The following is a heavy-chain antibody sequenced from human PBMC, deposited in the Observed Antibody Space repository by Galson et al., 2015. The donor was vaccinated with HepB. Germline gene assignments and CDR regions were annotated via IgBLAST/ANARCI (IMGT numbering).Heavy chain of an antibody. D-gene: IGHD3-3*01. Sequence: SLRLSCAASGFTFSSYSMNWVRQAPGKGLEWVSSISSSSSYIYYADSVKGRFTISRDNAKNSLYLQMNSLRAEDTAVYYCARANHDDFWSGSGYYYGMDVWGQGTTVTVSS. CDR2: ISSSSSYI. V-gene: IGHV3-21*01. J-gene: IGHJ6*02. CDR3: ARANHDDFWSGSGYYYGMDV. CDR1: GFTFSSYS.